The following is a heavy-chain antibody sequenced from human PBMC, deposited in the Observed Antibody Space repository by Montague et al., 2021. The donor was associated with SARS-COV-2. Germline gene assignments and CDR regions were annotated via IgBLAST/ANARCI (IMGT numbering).Heavy chain of an antibody. D-gene: IGHD1-26*01. V-gene: IGHV3-21*01. CDR3: ARVGIYYYYGMDV. Sequence: SLRLSCAASGFTFSSYTMNWFRQAPGKGLEWVSSISSSSSYISYADLVKGRFTISRDNAKNSLYLQMNSLRAEDTAVYYCARVGIYYYYGMDVWGQGTTVTVSS. CDR2: ISSSSSYI. CDR1: GFTFSSYT. J-gene: IGHJ6*02.